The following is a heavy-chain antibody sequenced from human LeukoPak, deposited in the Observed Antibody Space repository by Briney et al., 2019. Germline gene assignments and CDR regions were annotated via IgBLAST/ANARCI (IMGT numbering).Heavy chain of an antibody. J-gene: IGHJ3*02. CDR2: INWNSDNI. D-gene: IGHD3-22*01. Sequence: GRSLRPSCAASGLTFNDHAMYWVRQAPGKGLEWVSGINWNSDNIGYADSVKGRFTISRDDAKNSLFLQMNSLRTEDTALYYCARASYYYDTTGLGAVDIWGQGTMVTVSS. CDR3: ARASYYYDTTGLGAVDI. V-gene: IGHV3-9*01. CDR1: GLTFNDHA.